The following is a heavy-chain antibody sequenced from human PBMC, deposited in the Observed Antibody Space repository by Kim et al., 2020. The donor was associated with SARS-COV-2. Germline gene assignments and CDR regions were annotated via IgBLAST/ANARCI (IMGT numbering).Heavy chain of an antibody. D-gene: IGHD3-22*01. Sequence: GGSLRLSCEAFGFSFDNYGMHWVRQAPGKGLEWVAIISWDGSKIYYGDSVKGRFTISRDNSKNTLFLQMDSLRAGDTAMYYCAKDGEYDRSSGLDYWGQGTQVTVSS. CDR3: AKDGEYDRSSGLDY. CDR2: ISWDGSKI. CDR1: GFSFDNYG. J-gene: IGHJ4*02. V-gene: IGHV3-30*18.